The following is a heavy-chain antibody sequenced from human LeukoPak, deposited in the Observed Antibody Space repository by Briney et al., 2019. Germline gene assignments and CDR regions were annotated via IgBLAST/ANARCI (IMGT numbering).Heavy chain of an antibody. D-gene: IGHD3-22*01. CDR2: ISGYNGNT. CDR1: GYTFTSYH. J-gene: IGHJ4*02. Sequence: GASVKVSCKASGYTFTSYHIAWVRQAPGQGLEWMGWISGYNGNTNYAQKFQGRVSMTTDTSTSTAYMELRSLRSDDTAVYYCVRESGGYYGGAFDYWGQGTLVTVSS. V-gene: IGHV1-18*01. CDR3: VRESGGYYGGAFDY.